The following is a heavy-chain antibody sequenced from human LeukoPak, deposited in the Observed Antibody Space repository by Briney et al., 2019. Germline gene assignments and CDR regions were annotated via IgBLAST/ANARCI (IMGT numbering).Heavy chain of an antibody. CDR3: ARGGDYGYDRIDY. V-gene: IGHV5-51*01. Sequence: GESLKISCKGSGHSFSNYWIAWVRQMPGKGLEWMGIIYPVDSDTRYSPSFQGQVTISADKSISTAYLQWSSVKASDSAIYYCARGGDYGYDRIDYWGQGTQVTVSS. CDR1: GHSFSNYW. CDR2: IYPVDSDT. D-gene: IGHD5-12*01. J-gene: IGHJ4*02.